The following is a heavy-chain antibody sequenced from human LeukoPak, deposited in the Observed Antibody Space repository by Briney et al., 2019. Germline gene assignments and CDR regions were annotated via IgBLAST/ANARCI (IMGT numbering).Heavy chain of an antibody. V-gene: IGHV1-2*02. CDR2: MNPNSGGT. Sequence: ASVKVSCKASGYTFTSYDINWVRQATGQGLEWMGWMNPNSGGTNYAQKFQGRVTMTRDTSISTAYMELSRLRSDDTAVYYCARYRSGWHGFDYWGQGTLVTVSS. J-gene: IGHJ4*02. D-gene: IGHD6-19*01. CDR1: GYTFTSYD. CDR3: ARYRSGWHGFDY.